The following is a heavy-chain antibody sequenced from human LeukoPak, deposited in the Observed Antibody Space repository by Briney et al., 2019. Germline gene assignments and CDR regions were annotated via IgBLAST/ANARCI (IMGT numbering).Heavy chain of an antibody. CDR2: INPNSGGT. Sequence: ASVKVSCKASGYTFTGYYMHWVRQAPGQGLEWMGWINPNSGGTNYAQKFQGWVTMTRDTSISTAYMELSRLRSDDTAVYYCARDRGLGDYGSGSYGYGYWGQGTLVTVSS. J-gene: IGHJ4*02. D-gene: IGHD3-10*01. V-gene: IGHV1-2*04. CDR3: ARDRGLGDYGSGSYGYGY. CDR1: GYTFTGYY.